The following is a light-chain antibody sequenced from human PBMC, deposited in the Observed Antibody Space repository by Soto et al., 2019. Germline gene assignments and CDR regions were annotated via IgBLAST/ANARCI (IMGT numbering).Light chain of an antibody. CDR3: QQRPRWPMT. V-gene: IGKV3-11*01. Sequence: EIVLTQSPATLSVSPVEGVAVSGMASQNLHSFLNWYQQRPGQAPRPLIYDGSKRAAGVPDRISGDGSGTDYTLTISSLEPEDFAVYYCQQRPRWPMTFGQGTRLEI. J-gene: IGKJ5*01. CDR2: DGS. CDR1: QNLHSF.